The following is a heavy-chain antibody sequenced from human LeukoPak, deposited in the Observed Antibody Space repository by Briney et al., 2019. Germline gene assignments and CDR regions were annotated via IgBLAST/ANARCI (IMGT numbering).Heavy chain of an antibody. V-gene: IGHV4-59*01. Sequence: PSETLSLTCTVSGGSISSYYWSWIRQPPGKGLEWIGYIYYSGSTNYNPSLKSRVTISVGTSKNQFSLKLSSVTAADTAVYYCARVGGSGSYYRYYGMDVWGKGTTVTVSS. CDR3: ARVGGSGSYYRYYGMDV. J-gene: IGHJ6*04. D-gene: IGHD3-10*01. CDR1: GGSISSYY. CDR2: IYYSGST.